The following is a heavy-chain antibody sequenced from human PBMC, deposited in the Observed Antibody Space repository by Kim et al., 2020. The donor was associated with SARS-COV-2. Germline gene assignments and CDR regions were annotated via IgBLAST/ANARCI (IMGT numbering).Heavy chain of an antibody. CDR2: GST. Sequence: GSTYSNPSLKSRVTISVDTSKNQFSLKLTSVTAADTAVYDWATTLGDTPGYWGQGTLVTVSS. D-gene: IGHD3-10*01. CDR3: ATTLGDTPGY. J-gene: IGHJ4*02. V-gene: IGHV4-31*02.